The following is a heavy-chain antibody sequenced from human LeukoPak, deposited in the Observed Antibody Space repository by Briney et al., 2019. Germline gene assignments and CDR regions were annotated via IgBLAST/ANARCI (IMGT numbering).Heavy chain of an antibody. CDR3: ARHEGGRSGWRSLFDY. D-gene: IGHD6-19*01. CDR2: IYYSGST. CDR1: GGSISSYY. J-gene: IGHJ4*02. Sequence: SETLSLTCTVSGGSISSYYWSWIRQPPGKGLEWIGYIYYSGSTNYNPSLKSRVTISVDTSKNQFSLKLSSVTAVDTAVYYCARHEGGRSGWRSLFDYWGQGTLVTVSS. V-gene: IGHV4-59*08.